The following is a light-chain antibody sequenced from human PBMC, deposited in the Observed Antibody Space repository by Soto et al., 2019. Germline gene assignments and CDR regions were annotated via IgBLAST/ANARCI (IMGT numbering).Light chain of an antibody. V-gene: IGLV2-8*01. J-gene: IGLJ1*01. CDR1: SSDVGGYNY. Sequence: QSALTQPPSASGSPGQSVTISCTGTSSDVGGYNYVSWYQQHPGNVPKLMGNEVNKPPSAVPDRCSGSESGNTASLTVSGLQAEAEADYYCSAYAGGNNVFGTGTKLTVL. CDR2: EVN. CDR3: SAYAGGNNV.